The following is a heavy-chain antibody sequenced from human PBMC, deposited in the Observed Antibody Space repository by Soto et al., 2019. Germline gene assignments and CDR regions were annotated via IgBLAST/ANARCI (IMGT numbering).Heavy chain of an antibody. CDR2: INHSGST. CDR1: GGSFSGYY. V-gene: IGHV4-34*01. Sequence: SETLSLTCAVYGGSFSGYYWSWIRQPPGKGLEWIGEINHSGSTNYNPSLKSRVTISVDTSKNQFSLKLSSVTAADTAVYYCASRVFGRITIFGVVISSSFDPWGQGTLVTVS. CDR3: ASRVFGRITIFGVVISSSFDP. D-gene: IGHD3-3*01. J-gene: IGHJ5*02.